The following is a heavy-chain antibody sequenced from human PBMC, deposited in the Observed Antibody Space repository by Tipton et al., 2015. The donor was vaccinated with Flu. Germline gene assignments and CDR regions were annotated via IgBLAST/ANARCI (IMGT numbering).Heavy chain of an antibody. Sequence: QLVQSGAEVKKPGASVRVSCKASGYIFTTFDINWVRQATGQGLEWMGWMNPDSGDTGYAQKFQGRVTMTRDSSVSSAYSELNSLGSEDTAVYYCARGPTAIVDYGMYVCGQGTTVTVS. J-gene: IGHJ6*02. CDR2: MNPDSGDT. V-gene: IGHV1-8*01. CDR3: ARGPTAIVDYGMYV. D-gene: IGHD5-18*01. CDR1: GYIFTTFD.